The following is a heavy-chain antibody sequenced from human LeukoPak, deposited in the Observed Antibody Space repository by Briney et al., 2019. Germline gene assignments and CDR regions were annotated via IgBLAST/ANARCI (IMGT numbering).Heavy chain of an antibody. Sequence: GGSLRLSCAASGFTFSSYWMHWVRHAPGKGLVWVSRINSDGSSTTYADSVKGRFTISRDNAKNTLYLQMNSLRAEDTALYYCAGNSSGYYYHYWGQGTLVTVSS. CDR3: AGNSSGYYYHY. J-gene: IGHJ4*02. D-gene: IGHD3-22*01. CDR1: GFTFSSYW. CDR2: INSDGSST. V-gene: IGHV3-74*01.